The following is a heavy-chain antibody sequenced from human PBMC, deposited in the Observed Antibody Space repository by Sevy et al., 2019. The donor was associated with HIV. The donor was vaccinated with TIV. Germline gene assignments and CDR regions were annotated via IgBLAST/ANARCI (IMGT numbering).Heavy chain of an antibody. J-gene: IGHJ4*02. CDR2: IKSKTDGGTT. V-gene: IGHV3-15*01. CDR1: GFTFSNAW. Sequence: GESLKISCAASGFTFSNAWMSWVRQAPGKGLEWVGRIKSKTDGGTTDYAAPVKGRFTISRDDSKNTRYLQMNSLKTEDTAVYYCTTEYYYDSSGYYPAPDYWGQGTLVTVSS. D-gene: IGHD3-22*01. CDR3: TTEYYYDSSGYYPAPDY.